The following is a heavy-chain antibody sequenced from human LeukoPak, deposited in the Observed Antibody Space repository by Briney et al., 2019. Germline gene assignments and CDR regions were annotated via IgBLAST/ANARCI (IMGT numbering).Heavy chain of an antibody. CDR2: IYYSGSA. D-gene: IGHD1-14*01. V-gene: IGHV4-39*01. CDR3: ATTGFTRRGG. CDR1: GGSISSSSYY. Sequence: SETLSLTCTVSGGSISSSSYYWGWIRQPPGKGLEWIGSIYYSGSAYYNPSLNSRVTISVDTSKNQFSLKLSSVTAADTAVYYCATTGFTRRGGWGQGTLVTVSS. J-gene: IGHJ4*02.